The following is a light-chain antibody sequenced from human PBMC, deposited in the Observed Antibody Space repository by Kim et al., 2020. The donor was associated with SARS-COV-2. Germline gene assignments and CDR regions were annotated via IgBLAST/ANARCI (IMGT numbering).Light chain of an antibody. J-gene: IGKJ5*01. CDR3: QQRSS. CDR1: QSVSTY. Sequence: ATLSLSPGESAPLSCRASQSVSTYLAWYQQKPGQAPRLLIYDTSKRALGIPARFSGSGSGTDFTLIIGRLEPEDSAVYFCQQRSSFGQGTRLEIK. V-gene: IGKV3-11*01. CDR2: DTS.